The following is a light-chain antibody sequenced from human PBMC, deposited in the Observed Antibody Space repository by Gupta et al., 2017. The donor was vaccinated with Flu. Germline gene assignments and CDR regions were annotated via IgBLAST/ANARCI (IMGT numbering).Light chain of an antibody. CDR1: RNVAES. Sequence: ERAPPSCRASRNVAESLAWYQKKPGQPPRLLIYDASKRATGIPARFSGSGSGTEFTLTISSLEPEDFAIYYCLQRSSWPRFAFGPGTKVDIK. CDR3: LQRSSWPRFA. CDR2: DAS. J-gene: IGKJ3*01. V-gene: IGKV3-11*01.